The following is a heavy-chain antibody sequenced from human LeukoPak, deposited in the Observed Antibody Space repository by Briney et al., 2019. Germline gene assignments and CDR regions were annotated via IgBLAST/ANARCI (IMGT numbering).Heavy chain of an antibody. CDR3: AKGGGYSYGYVYY. V-gene: IGHV3-23*01. CDR1: GFTFSSYA. D-gene: IGHD5-18*01. Sequence: GGSLRLSCAASGFTFSSYAMSWVRQAPGKGLEWVSAISGSGGRTYYADSVKGRFTISRDNSKNTLYLQMYSLRAEATAVYYCAKGGGYSYGYVYYWGQGTLVTVSS. CDR2: ISGSGGRT. J-gene: IGHJ4*02.